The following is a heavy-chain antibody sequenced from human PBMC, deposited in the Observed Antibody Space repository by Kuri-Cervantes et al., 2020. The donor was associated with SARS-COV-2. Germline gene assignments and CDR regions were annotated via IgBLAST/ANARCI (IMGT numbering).Heavy chain of an antibody. Sequence: GGSLRLSCAASGFTFSSYDMHWVRQATGKGLEWVSAIGTAGDTYYPGSVKGRFTISRENAKNSLYLQMNSLRAGDTAVYYCAGGYSYEPDYYYYGMDVWGQGTTVTVSS. D-gene: IGHD5-18*01. J-gene: IGHJ6*02. CDR1: GFTFSSYD. CDR3: AGGYSYEPDYYYYGMDV. CDR2: IGTAGDT. V-gene: IGHV3-13*04.